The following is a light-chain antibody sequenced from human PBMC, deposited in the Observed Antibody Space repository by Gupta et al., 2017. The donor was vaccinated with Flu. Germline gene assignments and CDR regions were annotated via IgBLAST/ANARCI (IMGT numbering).Light chain of an antibody. Sequence: DIQMTQSPSTLSASVGDRVNITCRASQTISKWLAWYQQKPGKAPKLLIYKASRGESGVPSRFSGTGYETEFTLTSSRRQDDDFAHYYVQQDNSYSAFGQGTKVEIK. V-gene: IGKV1-5*03. CDR2: KAS. J-gene: IGKJ1*01. CDR1: QTISKW. CDR3: QQDNSYSA.